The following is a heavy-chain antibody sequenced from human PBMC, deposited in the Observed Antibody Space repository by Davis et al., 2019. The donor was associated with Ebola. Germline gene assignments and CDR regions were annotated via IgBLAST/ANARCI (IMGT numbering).Heavy chain of an antibody. D-gene: IGHD5-24*01. CDR2: ISYDGNNE. Sequence: GESLKISCAASGFTFSSYAMSWVRQAPGKGLEWVAVISYDGNNEYYADSVKGRFTISRDNSKNTLYLQMNSLRAEDTAVYYCAREGAGGDGYNRGYYFDYWGQGTLVTVSS. J-gene: IGHJ4*02. CDR1: GFTFSSYA. CDR3: AREGAGGDGYNRGYYFDY. V-gene: IGHV3-30-3*01.